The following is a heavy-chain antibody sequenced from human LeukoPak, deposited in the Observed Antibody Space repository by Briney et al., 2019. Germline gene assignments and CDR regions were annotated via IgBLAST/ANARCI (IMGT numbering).Heavy chain of an antibody. V-gene: IGHV3-23*01. CDR2: ISGSGGST. J-gene: IGHJ4*02. Sequence: QTGGPLRLSCAASGFTFSSYAMSWVRQAPGKGLEWVSAISGSGGSTYYADSVKGRFTISRDNSKNTLYLQMNGLRAEDTAVYYCAKGGGTTVTTFFDYWGQGTLVTVSS. CDR1: GFTFSSYA. D-gene: IGHD4-11*01. CDR3: AKGGGTTVTTFFDY.